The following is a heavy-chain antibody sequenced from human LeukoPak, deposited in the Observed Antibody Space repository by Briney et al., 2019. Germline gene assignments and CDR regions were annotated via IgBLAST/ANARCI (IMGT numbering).Heavy chain of an antibody. CDR2: IYPGDSDT. V-gene: IGHV5-51*01. J-gene: IGHJ4*02. D-gene: IGHD6-19*01. CDR1: GYSFTNDW. Sequence: GESLKISCEGSGYSFTNDWIGWVRQMPGKGLEWMGIIYPGDSDTRYSPSFQGQVTISADKSISTAYLQWSSLKASDTAMYYCARLGITVAGPIDYWGQGTLVTVSS. CDR3: ARLGITVAGPIDY.